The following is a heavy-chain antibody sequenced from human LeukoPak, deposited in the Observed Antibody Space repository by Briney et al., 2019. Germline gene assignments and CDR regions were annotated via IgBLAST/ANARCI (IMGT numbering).Heavy chain of an antibody. CDR3: AKDITIFGGVVGVFDY. D-gene: IGHD3-3*01. Sequence: GGSLRLSCAASGFTFDDYAMHWVRQAPGKGLEWVSGISWNSGGGTYYADSVKGRFTIFRDNSKNTLYLQMNSLRAEDTAVYYCAKDITIFGGVVGVFDYWGQGTLVTVSS. CDR1: GFTFDDYA. J-gene: IGHJ4*02. CDR2: ISWNSGGGT. V-gene: IGHV3-23*01.